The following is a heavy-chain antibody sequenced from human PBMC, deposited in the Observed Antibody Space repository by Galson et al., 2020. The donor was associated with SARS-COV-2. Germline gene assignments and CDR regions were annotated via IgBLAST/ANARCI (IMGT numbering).Heavy chain of an antibody. D-gene: IGHD3-10*01. V-gene: IGHV4-31*03. CDR1: GGSISSGGYY. Sequence: SETLSLTCTVSGGSISSGGYYWSWIRQHPGKGLEWIGYIYYSGSTYYNPSLTSRVTISVDTSKNQFSLKLSSVTAADTAVYYCARAVRGVIIKGFDWFDPWGQGTLVTVSS. CDR2: IYYSGST. CDR3: ARAVRGVIIKGFDWFDP. J-gene: IGHJ5*02.